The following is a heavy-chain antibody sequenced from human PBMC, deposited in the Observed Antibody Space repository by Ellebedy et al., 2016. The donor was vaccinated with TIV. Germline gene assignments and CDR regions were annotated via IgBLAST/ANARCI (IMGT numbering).Heavy chain of an antibody. V-gene: IGHV1-46*01. CDR1: EHSFTSYY. Sequence: ASVKVSCKASEHSFTSYYVHWVRQAPGQGLEWMGIIDPSGESTSYAQKFQGRVTMTRDTSTKAVYMELSSLRSEDTALYYCASSSRFLEWFTLYWGQGSLVTVSS. CDR3: ASSSRFLEWFTLY. CDR2: IDPSGEST. J-gene: IGHJ4*02. D-gene: IGHD3-3*01.